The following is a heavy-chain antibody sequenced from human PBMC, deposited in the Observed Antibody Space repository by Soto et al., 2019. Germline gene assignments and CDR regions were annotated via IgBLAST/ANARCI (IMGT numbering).Heavy chain of an antibody. CDR3: ARGRGYGSGSYDY. CDR1: GGSISSYY. CDR2: IYYSGST. D-gene: IGHD3-10*01. V-gene: IGHV4-59*01. J-gene: IGHJ4*02. Sequence: QVQLQESGPGLVKPSETLSLTCTVSGGSISSYYWSWIRQPPGKGLEWIGYIYYSGSTNYNPSLKSRVNISVDTSKNQFSLKLSSVTAADTAVYYCARGRGYGSGSYDYWGQGTLVTVSS.